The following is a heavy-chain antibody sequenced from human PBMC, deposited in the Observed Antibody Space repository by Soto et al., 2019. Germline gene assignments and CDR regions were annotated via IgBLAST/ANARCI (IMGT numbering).Heavy chain of an antibody. J-gene: IGHJ4*02. CDR3: TVSGTDTFVDY. V-gene: IGHV3-73*01. Sequence: GGSLRLSCAASGFTFSGSAMHWVHQASGKGLEWVGRIRSKTNSYATAYAASVKGRFTISRDESKNTAYLQMNSLKTEDTAVYYCTVSGTDTFVDYWGQGTLVTAPQ. D-gene: IGHD5-12*01. CDR1: GFTFSGSA. CDR2: IRSKTNSYAT.